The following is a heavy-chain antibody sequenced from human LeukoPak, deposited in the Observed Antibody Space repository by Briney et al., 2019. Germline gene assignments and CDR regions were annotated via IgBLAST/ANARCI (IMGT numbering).Heavy chain of an antibody. CDR2: IYTSGST. D-gene: IGHD3-3*01. J-gene: IGHJ6*03. CDR1: GGSISSYY. CDR3: ARHGTYYDFWSGPYYYYYYMDV. Sequence: SETLSLTCTVSGGSISSYYWSWIRQPPGKGLEWIGYIYTSGSTNYNPSLKSRVTISVDTSKNQFSLKLSSVTAADTAVYYCARHGTYYDFWSGPYYYYYYMDVWGKGTTVTVSS. V-gene: IGHV4-4*09.